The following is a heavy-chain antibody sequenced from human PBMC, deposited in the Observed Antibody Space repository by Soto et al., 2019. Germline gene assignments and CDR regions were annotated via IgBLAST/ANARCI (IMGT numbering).Heavy chain of an antibody. CDR2: IYWDDDK. V-gene: IGHV2-5*02. J-gene: IGHJ5*02. CDR3: AQSVWRGYKAWFDP. D-gene: IGHD3-3*01. Sequence: QITLKESGPPRVKPTQTLTLTCTFSGFSLTTSGVGVGWIRQPPGKALEWLALIYWDDDKRYSPSLKTRLTITKDTSKNQVVLTMTNMDPVDTATYYCAQSVWRGYKAWFDPWGQGTLVTVSS. CDR1: GFSLTTSGVG.